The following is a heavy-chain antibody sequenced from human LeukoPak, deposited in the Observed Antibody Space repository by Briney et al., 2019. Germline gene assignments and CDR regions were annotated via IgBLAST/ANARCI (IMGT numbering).Heavy chain of an antibody. CDR3: AGHPSRAATGLGAFDI. CDR2: ISYSGST. CDR1: GGSISSYF. J-gene: IGHJ3*02. Sequence: SETLSLTCTVSGGSISSYFWSWIRRPPGRGLEWIAFISYSGSTLYNPSLQSRVTISLDTSKSQFSLRLTSVSAPDTALYFCAGHPSRAATGLGAFDIWGQGTMVTVSS. V-gene: IGHV4-59*08. D-gene: IGHD6-13*01.